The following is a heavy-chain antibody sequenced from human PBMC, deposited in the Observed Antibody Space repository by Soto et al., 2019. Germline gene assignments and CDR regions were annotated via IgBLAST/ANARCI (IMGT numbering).Heavy chain of an antibody. V-gene: IGHV3-74*01. CDR3: AREILTTGEYYFDY. CDR1: GFSFSTYW. J-gene: IGHJ4*02. CDR2: INRDGSST. Sequence: PVGSLRLSCASSGFSFSTYWMHWVRQAPGKGLVWVSRINRDGSSTSYADSARGRVTISRDNAKNTLYLQVNGLRAEDTAVYYCAREILTTGEYYFDYWGQGILVTVSS. D-gene: IGHD1-1*01.